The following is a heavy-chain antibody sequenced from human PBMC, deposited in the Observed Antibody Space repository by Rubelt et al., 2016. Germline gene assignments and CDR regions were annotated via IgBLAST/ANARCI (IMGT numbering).Heavy chain of an antibody. CDR2: INHSGST. Sequence: QVQLQQWGAGLLKPSETLSLTCAVYGGSFSGYYWSWIRQPPGKGLERIGEINHSGSTNYNPSLKSRVTISVDTSKNQFSLKLSYVTAADTAVYYCARGKEGLGVTMMDYWGQGTLVTVSS. CDR3: ARGKEGLGVTMMDY. CDR1: GGSFSGYY. J-gene: IGHJ4*02. V-gene: IGHV4-34*01. D-gene: IGHD3-22*01.